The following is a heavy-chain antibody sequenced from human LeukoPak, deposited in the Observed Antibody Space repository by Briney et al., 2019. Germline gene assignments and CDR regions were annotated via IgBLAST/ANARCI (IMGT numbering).Heavy chain of an antibody. D-gene: IGHD5-12*01. Sequence: GGSLRLSCAAPGFTFSSYSMNWVRQAPGKGLEWVSSISSSSSYIYYADSVKGRFTISRDNAKNSLYLQMNSLRAEDTAVYYCAREPGVDIVATSQRDYYGMDVWGQGTTVTVSS. CDR2: ISSSSSYI. V-gene: IGHV3-21*01. CDR3: AREPGVDIVATSQRDYYGMDV. CDR1: GFTFSSYS. J-gene: IGHJ6*02.